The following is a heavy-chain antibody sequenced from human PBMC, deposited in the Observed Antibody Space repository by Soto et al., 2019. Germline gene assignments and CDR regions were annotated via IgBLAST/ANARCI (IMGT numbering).Heavy chain of an antibody. CDR2: ISGSGRST. J-gene: IGHJ4*02. CDR3: ARDVGHDFWSGYFDY. V-gene: IGHV3-23*01. D-gene: IGHD3-3*01. Sequence: GGSLRLSCAASGFTFSSFAMSWVRQAPEKGLEWVTGISGSGRSTFYADSVKGRFTISRDNSKNTVYLQMNSLRAEDTAVYYCARDVGHDFWSGYFDYWGQGTLVTVSS. CDR1: GFTFSSFA.